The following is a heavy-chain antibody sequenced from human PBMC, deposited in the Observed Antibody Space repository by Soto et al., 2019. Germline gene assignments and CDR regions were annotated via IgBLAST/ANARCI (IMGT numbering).Heavy chain of an antibody. D-gene: IGHD1-26*01. J-gene: IGHJ4*02. V-gene: IGHV2-5*02. CDR1: GFSLSTSGVG. Sequence: QITLKESGPTLVKPTQTLTLTCTFSGFSLSTSGVGVGWIRQPPGKALEWLALIYWDDDKRYSPSLKSRLTITKDTSKNQVVLTMTNMDPVDTATYYCARVGVGAIEFDYWGQGTLVTVSS. CDR3: ARVGVGAIEFDY. CDR2: IYWDDDK.